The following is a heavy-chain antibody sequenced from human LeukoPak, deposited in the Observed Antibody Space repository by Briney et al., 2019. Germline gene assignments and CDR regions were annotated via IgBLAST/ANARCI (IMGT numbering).Heavy chain of an antibody. CDR1: GFTFSSYA. CDR3: AKGPAKGSPYYFDY. Sequence: GGSLRLSCAASGFTFSSYAMSWVRQASGKGLEWVSGISGGGANTYYADSVKGRFTISRDNSKTTLYLQMNSLRAEDTAVYYCAKGPAKGSPYYFDYWGQGTLVTVSS. J-gene: IGHJ4*02. CDR2: ISGGGANT. D-gene: IGHD4/OR15-4a*01. V-gene: IGHV3-23*01.